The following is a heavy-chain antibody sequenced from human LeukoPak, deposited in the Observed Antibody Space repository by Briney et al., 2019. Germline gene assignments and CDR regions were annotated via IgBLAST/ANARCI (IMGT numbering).Heavy chain of an antibody. CDR2: IYYSGST. V-gene: IGHV4-59*08. J-gene: IGHJ4*02. CDR3: ARQAYDDY. CDR1: GGSISSYY. Sequence: SETLSLTCTVSGGSISSYYWSWIRQPPGKGLEWIGYIYYSGSTNYNPSLKSRVTISVDTSKNQFSLKLSSVTAADTAVYYCARQAYDDYWGQGTLVTVSS. D-gene: IGHD3-22*01.